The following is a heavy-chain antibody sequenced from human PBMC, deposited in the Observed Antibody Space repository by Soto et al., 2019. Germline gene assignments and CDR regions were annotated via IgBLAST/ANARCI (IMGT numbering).Heavy chain of an antibody. CDR2: INGDGRTT. D-gene: IGHD3-10*01. J-gene: IGHJ4*02. V-gene: IGHV3-74*01. CDR1: GLTFSSYW. Sequence: EVQLVESGGGIVQPGGSLRLSCTASGLTFSSYWMHWVRQAPGKGLVWVSRINGDGRTTTYADSVKGRFTVSRDNDKNTVYLQMNSLRAEATAVYYCAGGGYSGAGSYYLTDHWGQGTLVTVSS. CDR3: AGGGYSGAGSYYLTDH.